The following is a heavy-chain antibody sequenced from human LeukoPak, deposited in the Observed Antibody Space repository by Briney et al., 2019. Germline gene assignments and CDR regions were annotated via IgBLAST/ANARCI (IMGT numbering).Heavy chain of an antibody. D-gene: IGHD1-14*01. CDR3: AKGSGINHYHWIDP. Sequence: PGGSLRLSCAASEFTFSNYDMNWVRQAPGKGLEWVSGISGGGGSTYYADSVKGRFTISRDNSKNTLYLQMDSLRAEDTALYYCAKGSGINHYHWIDPWGQGTLVTVSS. CDR1: EFTFSNYD. J-gene: IGHJ5*02. V-gene: IGHV3-23*01. CDR2: ISGGGGST.